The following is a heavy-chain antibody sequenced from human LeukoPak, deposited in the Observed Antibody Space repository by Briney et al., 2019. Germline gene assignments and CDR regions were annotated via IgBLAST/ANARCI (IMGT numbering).Heavy chain of an antibody. CDR3: ATLWFGELFQGP. D-gene: IGHD3-10*01. J-gene: IGHJ4*02. CDR2: MNPNSGNT. Sequence: ASVKVSCKVSGYTLTELSMHWVRQATGQGLEWMGWMNPNSGNTGYAQKFQGRVTMTRNTSISTAYMELSSLRSEDTAVYYCATLWFGELFQGPWGQGTLVTVSS. V-gene: IGHV1-8*01. CDR1: GYTLTELS.